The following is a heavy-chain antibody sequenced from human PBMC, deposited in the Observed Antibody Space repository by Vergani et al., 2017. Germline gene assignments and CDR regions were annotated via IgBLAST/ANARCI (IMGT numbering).Heavy chain of an antibody. CDR1: GFTFSSYA. D-gene: IGHD1-1*01. Sequence: EVQLLESGGGLVQPGGSLRLSCAASGFTFSSYAMSWVRQAPGKGLEWVSAISGSGGSTYYADSVKGRFTISRDNSKNTLYLQMNSLRAEDTAVYYCAKGVERRELNPMNWFDPWGQGTLVTVSS. CDR3: AKGVERRELNPMNWFDP. J-gene: IGHJ5*02. CDR2: ISGSGGST. V-gene: IGHV3-23*01.